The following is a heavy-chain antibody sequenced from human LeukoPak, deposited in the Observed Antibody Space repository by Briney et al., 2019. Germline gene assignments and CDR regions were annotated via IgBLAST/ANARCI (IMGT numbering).Heavy chain of an antibody. CDR2: VSGSGGST. V-gene: IGHV3-23*01. J-gene: IGHJ2*01. D-gene: IGHD2-8*01. CDR1: GFTFSSYA. Sequence: PGGSLRLSCAPSGFTFSSYAMSWVRQVPGKGLEWVAAVSGSGGSTYYADSVKGRFTISRDNSKNTLYLQMNSLRAEDTAVYYCAIDVVQPYPWYFDLWGRGTLVTVSS. CDR3: AIDVVQPYPWYFDL.